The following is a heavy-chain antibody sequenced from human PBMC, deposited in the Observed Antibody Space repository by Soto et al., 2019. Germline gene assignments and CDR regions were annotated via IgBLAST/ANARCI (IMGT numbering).Heavy chain of an antibody. CDR2: IIPIFGTA. J-gene: IGHJ6*02. Sequence: QVQLVQSGAEVKKPGSSVKVSCKASGGTFSSYAISWVRQAPGQGLEWMGGIIPIFGTANYAQKFQGRVTITADESTSTAYMELSSLRSEDTAVYYWAREERYCSSTSCYLSRLLYYYGMDVWGQGTTVTVSS. D-gene: IGHD2-2*01. CDR3: AREERYCSSTSCYLSRLLYYYGMDV. CDR1: GGTFSSYA. V-gene: IGHV1-69*01.